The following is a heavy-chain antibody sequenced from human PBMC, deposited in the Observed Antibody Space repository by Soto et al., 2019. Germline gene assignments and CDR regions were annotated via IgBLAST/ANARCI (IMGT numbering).Heavy chain of an antibody. V-gene: IGHV1-69*08. CDR1: GVTSGAYT. CDR3: ATGGDLGGYNTAPYAD. J-gene: IGHJ4*02. Sequence: QVQLEQSGAEVKKAGSSVKVSCKASGVTSGAYTISWVRQAPGQGLEWMGRVTPILGKATYAQKFQGRVTLMADTAATPAYMDPSSPGSEATAVYYCATGGDLGGYNTAPYADWGPGTLVTLSS. CDR2: VTPILGKA. D-gene: IGHD5-12*01.